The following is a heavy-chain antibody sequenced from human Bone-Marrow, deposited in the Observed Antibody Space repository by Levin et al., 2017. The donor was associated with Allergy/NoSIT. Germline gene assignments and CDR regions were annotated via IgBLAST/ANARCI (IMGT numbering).Heavy chain of an antibody. CDR3: AKDDGTAYYSFDY. CDR1: GFTFSTHA. J-gene: IGHJ4*02. D-gene: IGHD2-21*02. Sequence: GESLKISCAASGFTFSTHAMNWVRQAPGQGLEWVSSVSDSGSYTFYADSVKGRFTISRDNSKNTLYLQMNSLRAEDTALYYCAKDDGTAYYSFDYWGQGTLVTVSS. V-gene: IGHV3-23*01. CDR2: VSDSGSYT.